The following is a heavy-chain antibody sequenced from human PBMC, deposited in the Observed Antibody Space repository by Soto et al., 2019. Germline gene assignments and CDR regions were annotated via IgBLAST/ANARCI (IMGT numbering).Heavy chain of an antibody. D-gene: IGHD3-22*01. CDR3: ASMNYDSSGYYYVFDY. Sequence: QVQLVQSGAEVKKPGASVKVSCKASGYTFTSYGSSWVRQAPGQGLEWMGWISAYNGNTNYAQKLQGRVTMTTDTSTNTAYMELRSLRSDDTAVYYCASMNYDSSGYYYVFDYWGQGTLVTVSS. CDR2: ISAYNGNT. J-gene: IGHJ4*02. CDR1: GYTFTSYG. V-gene: IGHV1-18*01.